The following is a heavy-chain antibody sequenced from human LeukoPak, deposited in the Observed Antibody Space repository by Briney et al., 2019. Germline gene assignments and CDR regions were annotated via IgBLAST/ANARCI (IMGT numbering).Heavy chain of an antibody. D-gene: IGHD4-17*01. J-gene: IGHJ6*02. Sequence: GGSLRLSCAASGFTVSSNYMSWVRQAPGKGLEWVSVIYSGGSTYYADSVKGRFTISRDNSKNTLYLQMNSLRAEDTAVYYCARESPSLRTTVTTSYYYGMDVWGQGTTVTVSS. V-gene: IGHV3-66*01. CDR2: IYSGGST. CDR3: ARESPSLRTTVTTSYYYGMDV. CDR1: GFTVSSNY.